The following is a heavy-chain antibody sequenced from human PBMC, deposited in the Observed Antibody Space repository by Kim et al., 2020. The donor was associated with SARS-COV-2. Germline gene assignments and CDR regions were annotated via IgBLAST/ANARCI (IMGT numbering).Heavy chain of an antibody. Sequence: SETLSLTCAVSGGSISSSSWWSWVRQFPGKGLEWIGEIDHSGSTNYNASLKSRVTISLDKSKNQFSLKLRSVTAADTAVYYCARGVSSAWTLRAWFDPWG. V-gene: IGHV4-4*02. CDR1: GGSISSSSW. CDR2: IDHSGST. J-gene: IGHJ5*02. CDR3: ARGVSSAWTLRAWFDP. D-gene: IGHD6-19*01.